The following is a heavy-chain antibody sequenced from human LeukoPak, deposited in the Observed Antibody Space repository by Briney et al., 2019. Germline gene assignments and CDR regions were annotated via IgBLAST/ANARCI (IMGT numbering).Heavy chain of an antibody. D-gene: IGHD6-6*01. CDR3: VRRSSIAARLYFDY. J-gene: IGHJ4*02. Sequence: PSETLSLTCTVSGGSISSSSYYWGWIRQPPGKGLEWIGSIYYSGSTYYNPSLKSRVTISVDTSKNQFSLKLSSVTAADTAVYYCVRRSSIAARLYFDYWGQGTLVTVSS. CDR1: GGSISSSSYY. CDR2: IYYSGST. V-gene: IGHV4-39*01.